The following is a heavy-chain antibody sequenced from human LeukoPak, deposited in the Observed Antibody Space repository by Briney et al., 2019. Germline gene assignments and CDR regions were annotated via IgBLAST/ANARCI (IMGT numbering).Heavy chain of an antibody. J-gene: IGHJ4*02. D-gene: IGHD3-10*01. CDR1: GFTFTSYA. CDR3: ATDWAPTRTSGRPFDY. Sequence: SGRSLRLSCAASGFTFTSYAMSWVRQAPGKGLEWVSGISGGGGNTYYADSVKGRFTISRDNSKNTLYLQMNSLRAEDTAVYYCATDWAPTRTSGRPFDYWGQGTLVTVSS. V-gene: IGHV3-23*01. CDR2: ISGGGGNT.